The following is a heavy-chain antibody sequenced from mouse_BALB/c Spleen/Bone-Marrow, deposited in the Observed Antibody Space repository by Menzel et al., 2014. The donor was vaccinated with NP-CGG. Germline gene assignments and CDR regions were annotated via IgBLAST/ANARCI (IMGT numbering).Heavy chain of an antibody. V-gene: IGHV5-17*02. Sequence: EVKLVESGGGLVQPGGSRKLSCAASGFTFSSFGMHWVRRAPEMGLEWVAYISSGSSNINYADTVKGRFTISRDNPKNTLFLQMTSLRSEDTAMYYCARWGYYYAMDYWGQGTSVTVSS. J-gene: IGHJ4*01. CDR2: ISSGSSNI. CDR3: ARWGYYYAMDY. CDR1: GFTFSSFG. D-gene: IGHD2-2*01.